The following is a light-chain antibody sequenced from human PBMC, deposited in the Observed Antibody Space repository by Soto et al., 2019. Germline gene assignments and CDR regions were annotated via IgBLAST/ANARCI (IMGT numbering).Light chain of an antibody. CDR2: GTS. V-gene: IGKV3-20*01. Sequence: EIVLTQSPGTLSLSPGERATLSCRASQNINSRYLAWYQQKPGQAPRLLIYGTSSRATGIQDRFSGSGSGTDFTLSISRLEPEDFAVYYCQQFGSSPGFTFGPVNKVDIK. CDR1: QNINSRY. CDR3: QQFGSSPGFT. J-gene: IGKJ3*01.